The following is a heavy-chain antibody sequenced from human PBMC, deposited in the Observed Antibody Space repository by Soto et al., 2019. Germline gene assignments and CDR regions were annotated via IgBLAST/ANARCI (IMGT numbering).Heavy chain of an antibody. CDR3: ARDFGKGYYYYYGMDV. CDR2: IIPIFGTA. D-gene: IGHD3-10*01. CDR1: GGTFSSYA. J-gene: IGHJ6*02. Sequence: SVKVSCKASGGTFSSYAISWVRQAPGQGLEWMGGIIPIFGTANYAQKFQGRVTITADESTSTAYMELSSLRSEDTAVYYCARDFGKGYYYYYGMDVWGRGITVTVSS. V-gene: IGHV1-69*13.